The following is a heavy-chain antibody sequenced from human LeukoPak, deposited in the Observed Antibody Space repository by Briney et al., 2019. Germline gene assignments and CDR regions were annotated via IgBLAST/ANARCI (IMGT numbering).Heavy chain of an antibody. CDR2: ISGSGGST. Sequence: GGSLRLSCAASGFTFSSYAMSWVRQAPGKGLEWVSAISGSGGSTYYADSVKGRFTISRDNSKNTLYLQMNSLRAEDTAVYYCAREGQHGDNWNDGFDYWGQGTLVTVSS. V-gene: IGHV3-23*01. J-gene: IGHJ4*02. CDR3: AREGQHGDNWNDGFDY. CDR1: GFTFSSYA. D-gene: IGHD1-1*01.